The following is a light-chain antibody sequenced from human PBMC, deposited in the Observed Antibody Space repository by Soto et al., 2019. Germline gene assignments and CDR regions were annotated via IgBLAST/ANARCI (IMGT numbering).Light chain of an antibody. CDR1: SSDVGIYNY. CDR3: SSYTTSSTRV. J-gene: IGLJ1*01. V-gene: IGLV2-14*01. Sequence: QYALTQPASVSGSPGQSIAISCTGSSSDVGIYNYVSWYQQHPGKVPKLIIYEVTNRPSGVSNRFSGSMSGNTASLTISGLQAEDDADYYCSSYTTSSTRVFGTGTKVTVL. CDR2: EVT.